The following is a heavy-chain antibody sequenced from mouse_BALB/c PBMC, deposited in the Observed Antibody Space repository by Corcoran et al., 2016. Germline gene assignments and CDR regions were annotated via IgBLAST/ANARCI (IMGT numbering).Heavy chain of an antibody. Sequence: EVQLQQSGAELVKPGASVKLSCTASGFNIKDTYMHWVKQRPEQGLEWIGRIDPANVNTKYDPKFQGKATITADTSSNTAYLQLNSLTSEDTAVYYCDRDYYDYFAYWGQGTLVTVSA. J-gene: IGHJ3*01. CDR1: GFNIKDTY. V-gene: IGHV14-3*02. CDR2: IDPANVNT. D-gene: IGHD2-4*01. CDR3: DRDYYDYFAY.